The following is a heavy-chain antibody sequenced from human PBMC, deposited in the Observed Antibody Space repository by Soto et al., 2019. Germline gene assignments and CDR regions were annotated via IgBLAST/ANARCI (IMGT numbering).Heavy chain of an antibody. D-gene: IGHD3-16*01. CDR1: GGSLNNYY. Sequence: QVQLQESGPRLVKPSETLSLTCTVSGGSLNNYYWSWIRQPAGKGLEWIGRIYTVGSTNYNPSLKSRVTMSIDTSKNQFSPRLTSVTAADTAVYYCARSPLTHSYAQFDSWGQGSLVTVSS. CDR2: IYTVGST. CDR3: ARSPLTHSYAQFDS. V-gene: IGHV4-4*07. J-gene: IGHJ4*02.